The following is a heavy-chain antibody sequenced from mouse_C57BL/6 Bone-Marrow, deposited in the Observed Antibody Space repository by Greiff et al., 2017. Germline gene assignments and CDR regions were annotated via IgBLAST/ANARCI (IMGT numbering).Heavy chain of an antibody. CDR1: GFSLTSYG. CDR2: IWSGGST. V-gene: IGHV2-2*01. J-gene: IGHJ3*01. Sequence: VQLQQSGPGLVQPSQCLSITCTVSGFSLTSYGVHWVRQSPGKGLEWLGVIWSGGSTDYNAAFISRLSISKDNSKSQVFFKMNSLQADDTAIYYCASYSNWFAYWGQGTLVTVSA. CDR3: ASYSNWFAY. D-gene: IGHD2-5*01.